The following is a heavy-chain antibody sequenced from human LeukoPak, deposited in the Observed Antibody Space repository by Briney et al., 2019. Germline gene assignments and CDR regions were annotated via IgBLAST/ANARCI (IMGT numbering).Heavy chain of an antibody. CDR1: GFTFRSHG. J-gene: IGHJ4*02. CDR3: YTSITDY. Sequence: GGSLRLSCAVSGFTFRSHGMHWVRQAPGKGLEWVGRIRSKIDGGATDYAAPVKGRFTISRDDSKNTLYLQINSLKIEDTAMYYCYTSITDYWGQGTLVTVSS. D-gene: IGHD2-21*01. CDR2: IRSKIDGGAT. V-gene: IGHV3-15*07.